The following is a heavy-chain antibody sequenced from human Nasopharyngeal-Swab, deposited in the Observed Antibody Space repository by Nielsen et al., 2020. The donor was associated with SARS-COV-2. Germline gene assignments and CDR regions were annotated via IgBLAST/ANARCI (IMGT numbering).Heavy chain of an antibody. D-gene: IGHD3-16*02. CDR1: GFTFSRYW. CDR3: ARDKGMRDYVWGSYRSSSYYYYGMDV. V-gene: IGHV3-7*01. J-gene: IGHJ6*02. CDR2: IKQDGSEK. Sequence: GGSLRLSCAGSGFTFSRYWMSWVRQAPGKGLEWVANIKQDGSEKYYEDSVKGRFTISRDNAKNSLYLQMNSLRAEDTAVYYCARDKGMRDYVWGSYRSSSYYYYGMDVWGQGTTVTVSS.